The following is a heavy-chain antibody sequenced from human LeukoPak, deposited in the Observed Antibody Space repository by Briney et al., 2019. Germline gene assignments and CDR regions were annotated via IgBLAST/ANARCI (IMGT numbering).Heavy chain of an antibody. CDR2: INPSGGST. V-gene: IGHV1-46*01. J-gene: IGHJ4*02. D-gene: IGHD7-27*01. CDR1: GYTFTSYY. CDR3: ARGPPNWGMVGY. Sequence: ASVKVSCKASGYTFTSYYMHWVRQAPGQGLEWMGIINPSGGSTSYAQKFQGRATMTRDTSISTAYMELSSLTFEDTAVYYCARGPPNWGMVGYWGQGTLVTVSS.